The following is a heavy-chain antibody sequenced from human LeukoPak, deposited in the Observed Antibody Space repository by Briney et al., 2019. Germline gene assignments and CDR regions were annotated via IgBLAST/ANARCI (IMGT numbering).Heavy chain of an antibody. Sequence: SETLSLICTVSGGSISSCYWSWIRQSPGKGLEWIGYVFYGGSTIYSPSLKGRVTISVDTSKNQISLKLTSVTAADTAVFYCARFEGYSSGGHDYWGQGALVTVSS. CDR3: ARFEGYSSGGHDY. CDR1: GGSISSCY. J-gene: IGHJ4*02. V-gene: IGHV4-59*01. D-gene: IGHD6-19*01. CDR2: VFYGGST.